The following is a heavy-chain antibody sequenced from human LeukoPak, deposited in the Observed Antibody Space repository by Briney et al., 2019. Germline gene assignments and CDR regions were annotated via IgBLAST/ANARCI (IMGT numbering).Heavy chain of an antibody. D-gene: IGHD2/OR15-2a*01. J-gene: IGHJ4*02. CDR3: VSFYETY. V-gene: IGHV3-74*01. CDR2: IDRGGRWT. CDR1: GNYW. Sequence: GGSLRLSCAASGNYWMHWVRQAPGKGLAWVSHIDRGGRWTSYADSVKGRFTISNDNAKNTVYLQMNNLRAEDTAVYYCVSFYETYWGRGTLVTVSS.